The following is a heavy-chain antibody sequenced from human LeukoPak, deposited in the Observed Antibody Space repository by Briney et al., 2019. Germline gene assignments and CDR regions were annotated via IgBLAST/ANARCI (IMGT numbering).Heavy chain of an antibody. V-gene: IGHV3-21*05. Sequence: GGSLRLSCAASGFTFSSHGMNWVRQAPGKGLEWVSHISTSGSYIYYADSVKGRFTISRDNAKNSVFLQMSSLRAEDTAVYYCARDRMGAIMYFDVWGRGTLVTVSS. D-gene: IGHD3-10*01. CDR1: GFTFSSHG. CDR2: ISTSGSYI. J-gene: IGHJ2*01. CDR3: ARDRMGAIMYFDV.